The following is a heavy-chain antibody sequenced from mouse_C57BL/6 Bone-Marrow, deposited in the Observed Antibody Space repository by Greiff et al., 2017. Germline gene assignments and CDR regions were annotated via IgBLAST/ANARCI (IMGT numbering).Heavy chain of an antibody. CDR3: ARRGKIYYDYPYYFDY. CDR1: GYTFTSYW. V-gene: IGHV1-64*01. J-gene: IGHJ2*01. D-gene: IGHD2-4*01. CDR2: IHPNSGST. Sequence: VQLQQPGAELVKPGASVKLSCKASGYTFTSYWMHWVKQRPGQGLEWIGMIHPNSGSTNYNEKFKSKATLTVDKSSSTAYMQLSSLTSEDSAVYYCARRGKIYYDYPYYFDYWGQGTTLTVSS.